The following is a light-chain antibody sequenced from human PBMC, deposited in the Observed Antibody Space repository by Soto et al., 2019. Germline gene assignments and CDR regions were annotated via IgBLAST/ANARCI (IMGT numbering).Light chain of an antibody. CDR3: QQYKTYSIS. CDR2: DAS. CDR1: QSISTW. V-gene: IGKV1-5*01. Sequence: DIQMTQSPSTLPASVGDRVTITCRASQSISTWLAWYQQQPGKAHNLLITDASSLEGGVPSRFSGSCSGTEFALTISSLQPDDFASYYCQQYKTYSISFGGGTRVEIK. J-gene: IGKJ4*01.